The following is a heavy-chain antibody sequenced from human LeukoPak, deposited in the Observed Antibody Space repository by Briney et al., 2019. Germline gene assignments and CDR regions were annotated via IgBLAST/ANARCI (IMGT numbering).Heavy chain of an antibody. CDR3: ARDEIQLWLNDYYYMDV. V-gene: IGHV3-7*01. D-gene: IGHD5-18*01. CDR2: IKQDGSEK. Sequence: SGGSLRLSCAASGFTFSSYWMSWVRQAPGKGLEWVANIKQDGSEKYYVDSVKGRFTISRDNAKNSLYLQMNSLRAEDTAVYYCARDEIQLWLNDYYYMDVWGKGTTVTVSS. J-gene: IGHJ6*03. CDR1: GFTFSSYW.